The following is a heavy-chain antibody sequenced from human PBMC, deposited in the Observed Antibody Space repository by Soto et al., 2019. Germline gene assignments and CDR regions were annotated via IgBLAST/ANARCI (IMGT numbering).Heavy chain of an antibody. D-gene: IGHD5-12*01. J-gene: IGHJ3*02. CDR2: IYYSGST. CDR1: GGSISSSSYY. Sequence: QLQLQESGPGLVKPSETLSLTCTVSGGSISSSSYYWGWIRQPPGKGLEWIGSIYYSGSTYYNPSLKSRVTISVDTSKKQFSLKLSSVTAADTAVYYCATRAEYSGYEIHGAFDIWGQGTMFTVSS. CDR3: ATRAEYSGYEIHGAFDI. V-gene: IGHV4-39*01.